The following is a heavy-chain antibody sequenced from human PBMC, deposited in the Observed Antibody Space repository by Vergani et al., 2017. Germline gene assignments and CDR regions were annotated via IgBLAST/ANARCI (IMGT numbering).Heavy chain of an antibody. J-gene: IGHJ3*02. CDR2: IKQDGSEK. CDR3: ARENWDSSSSRGAFDI. D-gene: IGHD6-6*01. V-gene: IGHV3-7*03. Sequence: EVQLVESGGGLVQPGGSLRLSCAASGFTFSSYWMNWVRQAPGKGMEWVANIKQDGSEKYYVDSVKGRFTIFRDNVKTSLYLQMNSLRAEDTAVYYCARENWDSSSSRGAFDIWGQGTMVTVSS. CDR1: GFTFSSYW.